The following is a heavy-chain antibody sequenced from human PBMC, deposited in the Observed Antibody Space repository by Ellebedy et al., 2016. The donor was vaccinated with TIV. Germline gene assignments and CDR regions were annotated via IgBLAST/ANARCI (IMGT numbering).Heavy chain of an antibody. D-gene: IGHD6-13*01. V-gene: IGHV1-69*13. Sequence: SVKVSCXASGGTFSSYAISWVRQAPGQGLEWMGGIIPIFGTANYAQKFQGRVTITADESTSTAYMELSSLRSEDTAVYYCAWAAAGTDYYYGMDVWGQGTTVTVSS. CDR1: GGTFSSYA. J-gene: IGHJ6*02. CDR2: IIPIFGTA. CDR3: AWAAAGTDYYYGMDV.